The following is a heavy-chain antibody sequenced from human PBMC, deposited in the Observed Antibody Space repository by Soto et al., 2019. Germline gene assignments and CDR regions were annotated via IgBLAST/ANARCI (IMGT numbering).Heavy chain of an antibody. V-gene: IGHV3-30*03. CDR2: ISYDGSNQ. J-gene: IGHJ6*02. Sequence: QPGGSLRLSCAASGFTFNIYGMHWVRQAPDKGLEWVALISYDGSNQYYADSVKGRFTISRDNSKNTLYLQMNSLRAEDTAVYYCARDYDFWSGYYSFSYYYYVMDVWGQGTTVTVSS. D-gene: IGHD3-3*01. CDR3: ARDYDFWSGYYSFSYYYYVMDV. CDR1: GFTFNIYG.